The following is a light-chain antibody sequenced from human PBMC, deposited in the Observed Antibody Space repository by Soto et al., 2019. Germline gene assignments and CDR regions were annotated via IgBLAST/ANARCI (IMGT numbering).Light chain of an antibody. V-gene: IGLV4-69*01. J-gene: IGLJ2*01. CDR3: QTWDTAYVV. CDR2: LNFDGSQ. Sequence: QPVLTQSPSASASRGASVKLTCTLSSEHYNYAIAWHQQQPQKGPRYLMKLNFDGSQSKGDGIPGRFSGSSSGAERYLTISSLQSDDEADYYCQTWDTAYVVFGGGTKLTVL. CDR1: SEHYNYA.